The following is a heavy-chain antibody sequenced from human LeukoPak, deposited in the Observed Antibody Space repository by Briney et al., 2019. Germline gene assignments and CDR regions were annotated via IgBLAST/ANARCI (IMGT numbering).Heavy chain of an antibody. CDR2: INAGNGNT. J-gene: IGHJ4*02. CDR3: AREGAPYGSARYYFDY. V-gene: IGHV1-3*01. Sequence: ASVKVSCKASGYTFTSYAMHWVRQAPGQRLEWMGWINAGNGNTKYSQKFQGRVTITRDTSASTAYMELSSLRSEDTAVYYCAREGAPYGSARYYFDYWGQGTLVTVSS. D-gene: IGHD3-10*01. CDR1: GYTFTSYA.